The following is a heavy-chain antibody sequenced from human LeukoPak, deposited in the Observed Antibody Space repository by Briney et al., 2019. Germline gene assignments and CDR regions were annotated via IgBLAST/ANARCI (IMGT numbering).Heavy chain of an antibody. J-gene: IGHJ4*02. D-gene: IGHD3-22*01. CDR3: ARGWGTYYYDSRGYHTYYFDY. Sequence: SETLSLTCTVSGGSTSSSSYYWGWIRQPPGKGLEWIGSIYYSGSTYYNPSLKSRVTISVDRSRNQFSLKLSSVTAADTAVYYCARGWGTYYYDSRGYHTYYFDYWAREPWSPSPQ. CDR1: GGSTSSSSYY. CDR2: IYYSGST. V-gene: IGHV4-39*07.